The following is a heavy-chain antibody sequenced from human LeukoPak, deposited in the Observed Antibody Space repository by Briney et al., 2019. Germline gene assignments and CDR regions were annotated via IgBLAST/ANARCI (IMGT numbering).Heavy chain of an antibody. CDR2: ISCDGSNK. J-gene: IGHJ3*02. CDR3: ARVRQWPDRDAFDI. D-gene: IGHD6-19*01. CDR1: GFTFSSYT. Sequence: PGKSLRLSCAASGFTFSSYTMHWVRQAPGKGLEWVAFISCDGSNKYYADSVKGRFTISRDNSKNTLYLQMNSLRAEDTAVYYCARVRQWPDRDAFDIWGQGTMVTVSS. V-gene: IGHV3-30*04.